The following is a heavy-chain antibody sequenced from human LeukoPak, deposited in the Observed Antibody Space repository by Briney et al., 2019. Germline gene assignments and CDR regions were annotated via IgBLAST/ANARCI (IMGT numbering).Heavy chain of an antibody. CDR3: ARSPGGTPPEY. V-gene: IGHV1-2*02. CDR1: GGTFSSYA. CDR2: INPNSGGT. D-gene: IGHD1-26*01. J-gene: IGHJ4*02. Sequence: ASVKVSCKASGGTFSSYAISWVRQAPGQGLEWMGWINPNSGGTNYAQKFQGRVTMTRDTSISTAYMELSRLGSDDTAVYYCARSPGGTPPEYWGQGTLVTVSS.